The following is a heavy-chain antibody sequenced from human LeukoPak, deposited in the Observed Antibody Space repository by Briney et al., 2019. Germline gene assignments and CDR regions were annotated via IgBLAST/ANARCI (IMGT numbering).Heavy chain of an antibody. D-gene: IGHD3-10*01. V-gene: IGHV3-21*01. Sequence: GGSLRLSCAASGFTFSSYGMHWVREAPGKGLEWVSSISSSSSYIYYADSVKGRFTISRDNAKNSLYLQMNSLRAEDTAVYYCARDSMAVVLRGRFDPWGQGTLVTVSS. J-gene: IGHJ5*02. CDR1: GFTFSSYG. CDR3: ARDSMAVVLRGRFDP. CDR2: ISSSSSYI.